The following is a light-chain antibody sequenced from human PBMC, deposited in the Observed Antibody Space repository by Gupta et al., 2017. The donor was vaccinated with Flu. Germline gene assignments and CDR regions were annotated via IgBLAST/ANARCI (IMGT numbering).Light chain of an antibody. Sequence: GDRVIITCRASQGISNYLAWYQQKPGTVPKLLIYAASTLQSGVPSRCSGSGSGTDFTLPISSLQPEDVATYFCQKYNSAPRTFGQGTKVEIK. CDR2: AAS. V-gene: IGKV1-27*01. J-gene: IGKJ1*01. CDR3: QKYNSAPRT. CDR1: QGISNY.